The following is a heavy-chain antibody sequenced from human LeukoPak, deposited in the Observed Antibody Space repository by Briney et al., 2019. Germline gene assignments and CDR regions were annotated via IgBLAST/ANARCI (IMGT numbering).Heavy chain of an antibody. CDR2: ISFDGSNK. D-gene: IGHD5-18*01. Sequence: GRSLRLSCAASGFTFTSYGMHWVRQAPGKGLEWVALISFDGSNKYYAHSVKGRFTISRDNSKNTLYLQMNSLRSEDTAVYYCAKESSEYIYGYCNYWGQGTLVTVSS. J-gene: IGHJ4*02. CDR3: AKESSEYIYGYCNY. CDR1: GFTFTSYG. V-gene: IGHV3-30*18.